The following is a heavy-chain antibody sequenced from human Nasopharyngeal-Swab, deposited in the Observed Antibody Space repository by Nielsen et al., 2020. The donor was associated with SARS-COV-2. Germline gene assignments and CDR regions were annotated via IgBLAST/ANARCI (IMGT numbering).Heavy chain of an antibody. V-gene: IGHV1-2*06. D-gene: IGHD3-22*01. J-gene: IGHJ4*02. Sequence: ASVKVSCKASGYTFTGYYMHWVRQAPGQGLEWMGRINPNSGGTNYAQKFQGRVTMTRDTSISTAYMELSRLRSDDTAVYYCARDLDYYDSSGYDYWGQGTLVTVSS. CDR1: GYTFTGYY. CDR2: INPNSGGT. CDR3: ARDLDYYDSSGYDY.